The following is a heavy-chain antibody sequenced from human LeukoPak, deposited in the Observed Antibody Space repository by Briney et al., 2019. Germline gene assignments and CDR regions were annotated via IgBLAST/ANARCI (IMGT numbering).Heavy chain of an antibody. J-gene: IGHJ4*02. D-gene: IGHD5-18*01. CDR1: GFTFSSYA. Sequence: GGSLRLSCAASGFTFSSYAMSWVRQAPGEGLEWVSGISGSGGSTYYADSVKGRFTISGDNSKNTLSLQMNSLRAEDTAVYYCAKDEYSSGYIRGFDYWGQGTLVTVSS. CDR2: ISGSGGST. CDR3: AKDEYSSGYIRGFDY. V-gene: IGHV3-23*01.